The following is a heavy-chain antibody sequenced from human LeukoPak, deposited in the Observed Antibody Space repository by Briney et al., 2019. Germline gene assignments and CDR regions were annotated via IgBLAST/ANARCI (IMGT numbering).Heavy chain of an antibody. J-gene: IGHJ4*02. CDR3: AKSLVRGVISY. V-gene: IGHV3-23*01. CDR2: ISGSGSTT. D-gene: IGHD3-10*01. Sequence: GGSLRLSCAASGFTFSSYAMSWVRQAPGKGLEWVSAISGSGSTTYYADSVKGRFTISRDNAKNSLYLQMNSLRAEDTALYYCAKSLVRGVISYWGQGTLVTVSS. CDR1: GFTFSSYA.